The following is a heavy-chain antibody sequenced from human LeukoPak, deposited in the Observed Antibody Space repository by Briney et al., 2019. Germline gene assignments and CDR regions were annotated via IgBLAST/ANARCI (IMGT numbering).Heavy chain of an antibody. CDR1: GFAFGSEA. V-gene: IGHV3-53*01. CDR3: ARENIRWPLAFDI. Sequence: GGSLRLSCAVSGFAFGSEAMSWVRQAPGKGLEWVSVFYSGGSTYYADSVRGRFTISRDNSKNTLYLQMNSLRAEDTAVYYCARENIRWPLAFDIWGQGTMVTVSS. D-gene: IGHD5-24*01. CDR2: FYSGGST. J-gene: IGHJ3*02.